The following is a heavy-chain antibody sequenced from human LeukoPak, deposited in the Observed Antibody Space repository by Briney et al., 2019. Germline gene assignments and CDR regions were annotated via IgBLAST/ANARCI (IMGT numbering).Heavy chain of an antibody. D-gene: IGHD5-24*01. Sequence: PGGSLRLSCAASGFTFTTYWTMWVRQAPGKGLEWVAKIKQDGSEEYYVDSVRGRFTISRDNAKNSVYLQMNSLRAEDTAVYYCATRNNGCPYHWGQGTLVTVSS. CDR2: IKQDGSEE. CDR1: GFTFTTYW. CDR3: ATRNNGCPYH. V-gene: IGHV3-7*01. J-gene: IGHJ4*02.